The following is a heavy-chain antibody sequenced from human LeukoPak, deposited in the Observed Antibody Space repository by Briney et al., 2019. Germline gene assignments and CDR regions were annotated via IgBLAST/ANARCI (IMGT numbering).Heavy chain of an antibody. D-gene: IGHD1-26*01. Sequence: GGSLRLSCAASGFTFSSYAINWVRQAPGKGLEWVSIISGSGGSTYYADSVKGRFTISRDNSKNTLYLQMNSLRAEDTAVYYCARDGGRIVGARAAFDIWGQGTMVTVSS. CDR1: GFTFSSYA. J-gene: IGHJ3*02. CDR3: ARDGGRIVGARAAFDI. CDR2: ISGSGGST. V-gene: IGHV3-23*01.